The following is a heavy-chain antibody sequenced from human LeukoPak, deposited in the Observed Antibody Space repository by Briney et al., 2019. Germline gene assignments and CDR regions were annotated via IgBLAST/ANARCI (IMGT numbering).Heavy chain of an antibody. CDR1: GFTFSRYW. D-gene: IGHD2-2*01. CDR2: IKQDGSEK. J-gene: IGHJ3*02. V-gene: IGHV3-7*01. CDR3: ATHCSSTSCSLATFDI. Sequence: GGSLRLSCAASGFTFSRYWMTCVRQVPGKGLEWVANIKQDGSEKYYLDSVKGRFTISRDNARTSLYLQMNSLRAEDTALYYCATHCSSTSCSLATFDIWGQGTMVTVSS.